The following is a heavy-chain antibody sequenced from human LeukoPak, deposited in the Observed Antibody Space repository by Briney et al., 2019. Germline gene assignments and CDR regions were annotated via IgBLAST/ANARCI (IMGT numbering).Heavy chain of an antibody. V-gene: IGHV4-59*01. D-gene: IGHD3-3*01. J-gene: IGHJ5*02. Sequence: PSETLSLTCTVSGGSISSYYWSWIRRPPGKGLEWIGYIYYSGSTNYNPSLKSRVTISVDTSKNQFSLKLSSVTAADTAVYYCARAGYYDFWSGYWFDPWGQGTLVTVSS. CDR3: ARAGYYDFWSGYWFDP. CDR2: IYYSGST. CDR1: GGSISSYY.